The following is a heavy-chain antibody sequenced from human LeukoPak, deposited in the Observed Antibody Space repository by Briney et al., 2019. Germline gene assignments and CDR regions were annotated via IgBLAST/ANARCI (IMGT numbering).Heavy chain of an antibody. J-gene: IGHJ4*02. CDR1: GVTFSFDA. Sequence: GGSLRLSCAASGVTFSFDAMSWVRQAPGEGLERVSDISGSGGSTSYADSVKGRFTISRDNSKNTLYLQMKSLRADDTAVYYCAKAMTAAAATSRGLDYWGQGTLVTVSS. CDR2: ISGSGGST. D-gene: IGHD6-13*01. CDR3: AKAMTAAAATSRGLDY. V-gene: IGHV3-23*01.